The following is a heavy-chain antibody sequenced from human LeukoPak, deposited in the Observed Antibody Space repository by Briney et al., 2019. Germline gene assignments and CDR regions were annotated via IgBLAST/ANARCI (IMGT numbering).Heavy chain of an antibody. CDR3: SYYYDSSGYVDY. V-gene: IGHV3-15*01. CDR2: IKSEADGGTI. D-gene: IGHD3-22*01. CDR1: GFTFSIYW. Sequence: PGGSLRLSCAASGFTFSIYWMSWVRQAPGKGLEWVGRIKSEADGGTIDYAAPVKGRFTISRDDSKNTVYMQMNSLKTEDTAVYYCSYYYDSSGYVDYWGQGTLVTVSS. J-gene: IGHJ4*02.